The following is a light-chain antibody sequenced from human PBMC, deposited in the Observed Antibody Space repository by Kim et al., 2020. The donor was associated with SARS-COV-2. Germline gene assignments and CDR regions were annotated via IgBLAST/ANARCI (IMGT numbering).Light chain of an antibody. Sequence: GQRVTISCSGSRSNIGSNTVNWYRQLPGTAPKLLIYNDYQRPSGVPDRFSGSKSGTSASLAISGLQSEDEAEYFCAAWEDSLTGPVFGGGTQLTVL. CDR3: AAWEDSLTGPV. CDR1: RSNIGSNT. CDR2: NDY. J-gene: IGLJ3*02. V-gene: IGLV1-44*01.